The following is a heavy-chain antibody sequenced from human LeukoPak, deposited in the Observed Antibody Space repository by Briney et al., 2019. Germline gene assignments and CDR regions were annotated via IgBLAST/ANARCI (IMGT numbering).Heavy chain of an antibody. J-gene: IGHJ5*02. CDR2: IYYSGGT. V-gene: IGHV4-30-4*01. Sequence: SETLSLTCTVSGGSISSGDYYWSWIRQPPGKGLEWIGYIYYSGGTYYNPSLKSRVTISVDTSKNQFSLKLSSVTAADTAVYYCARGLPYCSSTSCHGIDPWGQGTLVTVSS. D-gene: IGHD2-2*01. CDR1: GGSISSGDYY. CDR3: ARGLPYCSSTSCHGIDP.